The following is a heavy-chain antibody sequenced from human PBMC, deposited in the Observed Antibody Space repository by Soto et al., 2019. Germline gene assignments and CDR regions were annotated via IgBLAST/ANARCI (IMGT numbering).Heavy chain of an antibody. CDR2: IWHDGGNK. Sequence: GALRLSCAASGFTVSSYCMHWVRQAPGKGLEWVAFIWHDGGNKFYAESVKGRFTISRDNSKNTLYLQMTSLSAADTAMYYCARDGDVNTGFGNDXWGQGTLVTVSS. V-gene: IGHV3-33*01. CDR3: ARDGDVNTGFGNDX. CDR1: GFTVSSYC. J-gene: IGHJ4*02. D-gene: IGHD3-16*01.